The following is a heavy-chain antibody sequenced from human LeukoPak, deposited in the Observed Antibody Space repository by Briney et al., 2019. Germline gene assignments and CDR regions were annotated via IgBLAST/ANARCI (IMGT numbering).Heavy chain of an antibody. CDR3: ARGYSGSYGRFDY. Sequence: PSETLSLTCTVSGGSISSYYWSWIRQPPGKGLEWIGYIYYSGSTSYNPSLKSRVTISVDTSKNQFSLKLSSVTAADTAVYYCARGYSGSYGRFDYWGQGTLVTVSS. V-gene: IGHV4-59*01. D-gene: IGHD1-26*01. CDR2: IYYSGST. CDR1: GGSISSYY. J-gene: IGHJ4*02.